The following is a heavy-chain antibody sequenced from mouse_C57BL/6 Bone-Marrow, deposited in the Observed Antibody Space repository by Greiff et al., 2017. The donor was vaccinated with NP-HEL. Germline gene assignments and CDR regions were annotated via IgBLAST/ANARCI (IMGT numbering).Heavy chain of an antibody. CDR3: ARDSYYYGRSPHWYFDV. Sequence: EVKLVESGGGLVQSGRSLRLSCATSGFTFSDFYMEWVRQAPGKGLEWIAASRNKANDYTTEYSASVKGRFIVSRDTSQSILYLQMNALRAEDTAIYYCARDSYYYGRSPHWYFDVWGTGTTVTVSS. J-gene: IGHJ1*03. CDR1: GFTFSDFY. CDR2: SRNKANDYTT. V-gene: IGHV7-1*01. D-gene: IGHD1-1*01.